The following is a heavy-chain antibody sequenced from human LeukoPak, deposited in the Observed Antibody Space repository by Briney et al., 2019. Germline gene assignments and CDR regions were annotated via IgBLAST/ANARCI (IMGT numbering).Heavy chain of an antibody. Sequence: SQTLSLTCAISGDSVSSISVAWIWIRQSPSRGLEWLGRTYYRSKWYYDYAVSVKSRMTINTDTSKNQFTLQLNSVTPEDTAVYYCVRYSGWFYFDFWAQGTLVTVSS. D-gene: IGHD6-19*01. CDR3: VRYSGWFYFDF. CDR1: GDSVSSISVA. V-gene: IGHV6-1*01. CDR2: TYYRSKWYY. J-gene: IGHJ4*02.